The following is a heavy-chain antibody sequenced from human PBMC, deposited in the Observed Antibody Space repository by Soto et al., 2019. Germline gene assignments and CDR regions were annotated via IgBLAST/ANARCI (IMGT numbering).Heavy chain of an antibody. V-gene: IGHV4-59*01. CDR3: ASSNIAAAGFYYYGMDV. CDR2: IYYSGSP. Sequence: SGTLSLTSAFICYSISSYNWSWMEKPPGKGLEWIGYIYYSGSPNYNPSLKSRVTISVDTSKNQFSLKLSSVTAADTAVYYCASSNIAAAGFYYYGMDVWGRGTTVT. D-gene: IGHD6-13*01. CDR1: CYSISSYN. J-gene: IGHJ6*02.